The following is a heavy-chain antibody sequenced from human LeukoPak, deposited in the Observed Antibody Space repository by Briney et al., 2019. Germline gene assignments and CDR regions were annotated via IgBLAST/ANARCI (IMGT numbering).Heavy chain of an antibody. CDR2: IYHSGST. CDR3: ARVATTVTTWVFDY. D-gene: IGHD4-17*01. CDR1: GGSISSGGYS. J-gene: IGHJ4*02. Sequence: SQTLSLTCAVSGGSISSGGYSWSWIRQPPGKGLEWIGYIYHSGSTYYNPSLKSRVTISVDRSKNQFSLKLSSVTAADTAVYYCARVATTVTTWVFDYWGQGTLVTVSP. V-gene: IGHV4-30-2*01.